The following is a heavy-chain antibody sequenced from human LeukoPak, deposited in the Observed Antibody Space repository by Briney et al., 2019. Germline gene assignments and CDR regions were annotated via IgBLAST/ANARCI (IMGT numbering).Heavy chain of an antibody. D-gene: IGHD2-15*01. CDR2: ISGSGGST. CDR1: GFTFSSYA. V-gene: IGHV3-23*01. J-gene: IGHJ5*02. CDR3: AKSQINIVVVVAATGDWFDP. Sequence: GGSLRLSCAASGFTFSSYAMSWVRQAPGKGLEWVSAISGSGGSTYYADSVKGRFTISRDNSKNTLYLQMNSLRAEDTAVYYCAKSQINIVVVVAATGDWFDPGAREPWSPSPQ.